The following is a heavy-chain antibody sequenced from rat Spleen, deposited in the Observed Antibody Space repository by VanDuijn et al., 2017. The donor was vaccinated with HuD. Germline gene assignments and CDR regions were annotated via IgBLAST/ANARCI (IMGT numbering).Heavy chain of an antibody. Sequence: EVQLVESGGGLVQPGRSLKISCVASGFTFNKFWMTWIHQVPGKGLEWVASITNAAGSTYYPDSVKGRFTISRDNAKSTLYLQMNSLRSEDTATYYCTGPFDYWGQGVMVTVSS. CDR2: ITNAAGST. CDR3: TGPFDY. V-gene: IGHV5-31*01. CDR1: GFTFNKFW. J-gene: IGHJ2*01.